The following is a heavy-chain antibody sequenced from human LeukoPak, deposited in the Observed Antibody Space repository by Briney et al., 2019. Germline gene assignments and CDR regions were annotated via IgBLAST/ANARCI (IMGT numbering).Heavy chain of an antibody. CDR2: INPNRGGT. V-gene: IGHV1-2*02. D-gene: IGHD3-22*01. Sequence: ASVKVSCKASGYTFTVYFMHWVRQAPGKGLEWMGWINPNRGGTNYAQKFQGRVTMTRDTSISTAYMELSRLRSDDTAVYYCARELNYDSSGYYFAYWGQGTLVTVSS. J-gene: IGHJ4*02. CDR3: ARELNYDSSGYYFAY. CDR1: GYTFTVYF.